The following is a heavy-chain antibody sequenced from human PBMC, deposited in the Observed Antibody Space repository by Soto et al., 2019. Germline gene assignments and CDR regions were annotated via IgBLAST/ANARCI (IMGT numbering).Heavy chain of an antibody. V-gene: IGHV4-59*08. CDR3: ARHVTTVTTVDY. CDR1: VGSISSSY. D-gene: IGHD4-17*01. CDR2: IYYSGST. J-gene: IGHJ4*02. Sequence: PSETLSLTCTVSVGSISSSYWSWIRQPPGKGLEWIGYIYYSGSTNYNPSLKSRVTISVDTSKNQFSLKLSSVTAADTAVYYCARHVTTVTTVDYWGQGTLVTVSS.